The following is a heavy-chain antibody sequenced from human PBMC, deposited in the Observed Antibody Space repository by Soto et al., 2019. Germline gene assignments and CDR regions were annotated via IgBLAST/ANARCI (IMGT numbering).Heavy chain of an antibody. CDR2: ISGYNGST. CDR1: GYTFTSYG. J-gene: IGHJ4*02. Sequence: ASVKVSCKASGYTFTSYGISWVRQAPGKGLEWIGCISGYNGSTNYAQNFKGRVTITRDTSTSTVYMDLSSLRSEDTAVYYCVRGLASGDYWGQGTLVTVSS. CDR3: VRGLASGDY. V-gene: IGHV1-18*01. D-gene: IGHD6-6*01.